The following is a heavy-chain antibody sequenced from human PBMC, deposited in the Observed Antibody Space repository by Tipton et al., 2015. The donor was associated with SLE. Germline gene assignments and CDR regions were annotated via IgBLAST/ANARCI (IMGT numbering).Heavy chain of an antibody. V-gene: IGHV4-59*01. CDR3: AREWGNRGGFDY. CDR1: GGSISSYY. CDR2: IYYSGST. J-gene: IGHJ4*02. D-gene: IGHD3-16*01. Sequence: TLSLTCTVSGGSISSYYWSWIRQPPGKGLEWIGFIYYSGSTNYNPSLKSRVPISVDTTQNQFSLKLSSVTAADTAVYYCAREWGNRGGFDYWGQGTLVTVSS.